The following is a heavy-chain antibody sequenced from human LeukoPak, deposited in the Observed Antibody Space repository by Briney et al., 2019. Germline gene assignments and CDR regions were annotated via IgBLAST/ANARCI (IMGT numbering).Heavy chain of an antibody. CDR1: GFTFSSYG. D-gene: IGHD3-9*01. J-gene: IGHJ4*02. CDR3: ATSAYDILTGYLDY. CDR2: ISYDGSNK. V-gene: IGHV3-30*03. Sequence: GGSLRLSCAASGFTFSSYGMHWVRQAPGKGLEWVAVISYDGSNKYYADSVKGRFTISRDNSKNTLYLQMNSLRAEDTAVYYCATSAYDILTGYLDYWGQGTLVTVSS.